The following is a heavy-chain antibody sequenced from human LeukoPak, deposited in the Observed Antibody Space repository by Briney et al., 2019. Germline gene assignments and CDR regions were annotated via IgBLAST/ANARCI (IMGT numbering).Heavy chain of an antibody. J-gene: IGHJ5*02. CDR3: ARDPAIVVVVSGGPNWFDP. V-gene: IGHV1-2*02. CDR2: INPNSGGT. D-gene: IGHD2-2*01. CDR1: GYTFTGYY. Sequence: ASVKVSCKASGYTFTGYYMHWVRQAPGQGLEWMGWINPNSGGTNYAQKFQGRVTMTRDTSISTAYMELSRLRSDDTAVYYCARDPAIVVVVSGGPNWFDPWGQGTLVTVSS.